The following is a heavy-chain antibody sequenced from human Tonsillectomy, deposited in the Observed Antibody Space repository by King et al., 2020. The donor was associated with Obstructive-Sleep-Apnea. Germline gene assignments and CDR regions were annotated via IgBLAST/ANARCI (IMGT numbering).Heavy chain of an antibody. V-gene: IGHV1-2*02. Sequence: QLVQSGAEVKKPGASVKVSCKASGYTFTGYYIHWVRQAPGQGLEWMGWISPNSGATKYAQKFQDRVTMTRDTSISTAYMDLSRLRSDDRAIYYCARDMSAYDSTSPAYWGQGTLVTVSS. D-gene: IGHD5-12*01. CDR3: ARDMSAYDSTSPAY. CDR1: GYTFTGYY. CDR2: ISPNSGAT. J-gene: IGHJ4*02.